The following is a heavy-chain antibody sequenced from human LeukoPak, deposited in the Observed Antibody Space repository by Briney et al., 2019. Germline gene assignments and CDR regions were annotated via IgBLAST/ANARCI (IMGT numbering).Heavy chain of an antibody. CDR3: ARDSSGYYHWFDP. J-gene: IGHJ5*02. Sequence: PSETLSLTCTVSGGSISSYYWSWIRQPPGRGLEWIGYIYYSGCTSYNPSLKSRVTISVDTSKNQFSLKLTSVTAADTAVYYCARDSSGYYHWFDPWGQGTLVTVSS. D-gene: IGHD3-22*01. V-gene: IGHV4-59*01. CDR2: IYYSGCT. CDR1: GGSISSYY.